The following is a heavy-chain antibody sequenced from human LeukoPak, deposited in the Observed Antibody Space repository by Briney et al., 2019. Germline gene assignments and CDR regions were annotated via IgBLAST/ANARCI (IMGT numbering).Heavy chain of an antibody. Sequence: PGGSLRLPCAASGFTFSSYGMHWVRQAPGKGLEWVAVISHDESNKYFADSVKGRFTISRDNPKNTLYLQMNSLRPEDTAVYYCAKSTTVTTQQRGYFDYWGQGTLVTVSS. D-gene: IGHD4-11*01. V-gene: IGHV3-30*18. CDR3: AKSTTVTTQQRGYFDY. J-gene: IGHJ4*02. CDR1: GFTFSSYG. CDR2: ISHDESNK.